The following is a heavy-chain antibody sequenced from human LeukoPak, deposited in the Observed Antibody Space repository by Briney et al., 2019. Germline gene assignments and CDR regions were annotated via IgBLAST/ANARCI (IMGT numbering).Heavy chain of an antibody. J-gene: IGHJ4*02. CDR2: IIPIFGTA. V-gene: IGHV1-69*13. Sequence: SVKVSCKASGGTFSSYAISWVRQAPGQGLEWMGGIIPIFGTANYAQKFQGRVTITADESTSTAYMELSSLRSEDTAVYYCATSRLGYCSGGSCYSLDYWGQGTLVTVSS. D-gene: IGHD2-15*01. CDR1: GGTFSSYA. CDR3: ATSRLGYCSGGSCYSLDY.